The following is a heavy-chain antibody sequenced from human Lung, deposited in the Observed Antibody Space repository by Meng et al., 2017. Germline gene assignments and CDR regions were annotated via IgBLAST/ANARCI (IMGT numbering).Heavy chain of an antibody. CDR3: ARDEDISAAGKLFGDY. CDR2: INPKSGDT. D-gene: IGHD6-13*01. V-gene: IGHV1-2*06. CDR1: GSPFPDYW. J-gene: IGHJ4*02. Sequence: QVLLGAAGAEVKKPGASVKVSCKASGSPFPDYWLHWVRRAPGQGLEWMGRINPKSGDTHYAQRFQGRVTMTGDTSISTAYMELSGLRSDDTAMYYCARDEDISAAGKLFGDYWGQGTLVTVSS.